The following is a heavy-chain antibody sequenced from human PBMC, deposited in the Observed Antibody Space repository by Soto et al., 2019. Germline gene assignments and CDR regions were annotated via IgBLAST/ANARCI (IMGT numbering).Heavy chain of an antibody. CDR3: ARGSCSGGICVYYFDY. J-gene: IGHJ4*02. D-gene: IGHD2-15*01. CDR2: INTGNGDT. Sequence: GASVKVSCKASGYTLNYYALHWVRQAPGQRPEWMGWINTGNGDTKYSQKFQGRVTITRDTSANTVYVDLSSLSSEDTAVYYCARGSCSGGICVYYFDYWGPGTLVTVSS. V-gene: IGHV1-3*04. CDR1: GYTLNYYA.